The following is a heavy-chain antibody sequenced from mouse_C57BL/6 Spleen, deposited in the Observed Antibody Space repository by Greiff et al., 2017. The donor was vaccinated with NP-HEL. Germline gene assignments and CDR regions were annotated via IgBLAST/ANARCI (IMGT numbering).Heavy chain of an antibody. CDR2: INPGSGGT. D-gene: IGHD4-1*02. V-gene: IGHV1-54*01. J-gene: IGHJ3*01. CDR3: ARGNWDWFAY. Sequence: VQLQQSGAELVRPGTSVKVSCKASGYAFTNYLIEWVKQRPGQGLEWIGVINPGSGGTNYNEKFKGKATLTADKSSSTAYMQLSSLTSEDSAVYFCARGNWDWFAYWGQGTLVTVSA. CDR1: GYAFTNYL.